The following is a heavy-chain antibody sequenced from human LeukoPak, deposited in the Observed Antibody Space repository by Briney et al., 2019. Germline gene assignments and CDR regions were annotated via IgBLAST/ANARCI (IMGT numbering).Heavy chain of an antibody. CDR3: ARDRALGSGKYYFDY. D-gene: IGHD3-16*01. CDR2: INHSGST. V-gene: IGHV4-34*01. J-gene: IGHJ4*02. CDR1: GGSFSGYY. Sequence: PSETLSLTCAVYGGSFSGYYWSWIRQPPGKGLEWIGEINHSGSTNYNPSLKSRVTISVDTSKNQLSLKLSSVTAADTAVYYCARDRALGSGKYYFDYWGQGTPVTVSS.